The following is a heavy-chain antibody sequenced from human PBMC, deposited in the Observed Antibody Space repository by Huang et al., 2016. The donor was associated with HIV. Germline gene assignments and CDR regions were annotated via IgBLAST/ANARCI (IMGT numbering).Heavy chain of an antibody. CDR2: INHSGST. V-gene: IGHV4-34*01. D-gene: IGHD3-22*01. Sequence: QVQLQQWGAGLLKPSETLSLTCAVYGGSFSGYYWSWIRQPPGKGLEWIGEINHSGSTNYNPSLKSRVTRSVDTSKNQFSLKLSSVTAADTAVYYCARILMYYNSSGYGFDYWGQGTVVTVSS. CDR1: GGSFSGYY. CDR3: ARILMYYNSSGYGFDY. J-gene: IGHJ4*02.